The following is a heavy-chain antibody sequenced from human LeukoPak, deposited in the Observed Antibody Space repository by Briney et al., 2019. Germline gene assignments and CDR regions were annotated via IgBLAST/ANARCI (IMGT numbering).Heavy chain of an antibody. CDR3: ARTVVTAIWDY. D-gene: IGHD2-21*02. CDR2: IYYSGST. V-gene: IGHV4-31*03. J-gene: IGHJ4*02. Sequence: PSETLSLTCTVSGGSISSGGYYWSWIRQHPGKGLEWIGYIYYSGSTYYNPSLMSRVTISVETSKNQFSLKLSSVTAADTAVYYCARTVVTAIWDYWGQGTLVTVSS. CDR1: GGSISSGGYY.